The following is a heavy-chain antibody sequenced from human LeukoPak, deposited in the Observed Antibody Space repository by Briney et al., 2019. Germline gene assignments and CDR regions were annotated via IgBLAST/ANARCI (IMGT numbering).Heavy chain of an antibody. CDR3: ARLAYYDFWSGRSNWFDP. V-gene: IGHV4-38-2*01. CDR2: IYHSGST. D-gene: IGHD3-3*01. CDR1: GYSISSGYY. Sequence: SETLSLTCAVSGYSISSGYYWGWIRQPPGKGLEWSGSIYHSGSTYYNPSLKSRVTISVDTSKNQFSLKLSSVTAADTAVYYCARLAYYDFWSGRSNWFDPWGQGTLVTVSS. J-gene: IGHJ5*02.